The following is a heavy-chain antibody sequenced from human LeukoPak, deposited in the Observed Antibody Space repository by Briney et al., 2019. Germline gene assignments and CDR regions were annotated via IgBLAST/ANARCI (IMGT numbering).Heavy chain of an antibody. J-gene: IGHJ3*02. D-gene: IGHD2-2*01. Sequence: GGSLRLSCAASGFTFNSYAMHWVRQAPGKGLEWVAVISYDGSNKYYADSVKGRFTISRDNSKNTLYLQMNSLRAEDTAVYYCARERSLGYCSSTSCSDAFDIWGQGTMVTISS. CDR2: ISYDGSNK. V-gene: IGHV3-30-3*01. CDR1: GFTFNSYA. CDR3: ARERSLGYCSSTSCSDAFDI.